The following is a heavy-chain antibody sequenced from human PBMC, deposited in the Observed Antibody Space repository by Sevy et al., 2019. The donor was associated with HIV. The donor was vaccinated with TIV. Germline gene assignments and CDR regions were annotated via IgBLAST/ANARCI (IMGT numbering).Heavy chain of an antibody. CDR1: GFTVSTKY. CDR3: ARGKLDYGDYYYFDY. J-gene: IGHJ4*02. Sequence: GGSLRLSCAASGFTVSTKYMSWVRQAPGKGLEWVSVIYSDHSTYYTDSVKGRFTISSDNYKNTLYLQMNSLRAEDTAVYYCARGKLDYGDYYYFDYWGQGTLVTVSS. CDR2: IYSDHST. D-gene: IGHD4-17*01. V-gene: IGHV3-53*01.